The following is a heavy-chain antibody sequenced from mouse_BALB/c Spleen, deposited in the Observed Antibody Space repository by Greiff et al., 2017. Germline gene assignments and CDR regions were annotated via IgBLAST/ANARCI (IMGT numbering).Heavy chain of an antibody. D-gene: IGHD1-1*01. CDR3: ARGGVTTGYAMDY. Sequence: VQVVESGAELVRPGTSVKVSCKASGYAFTNYLIEWVKQRPGQGLEWIGVINPGSGGTNYNEKFKGKATLTADKSSSTAYMQLSSLTSDDSAVYFCARGGVTTGYAMDYWGQGTSVTVSS. V-gene: IGHV1-54*01. CDR1: GYAFTNYL. J-gene: IGHJ4*01. CDR2: INPGSGGT.